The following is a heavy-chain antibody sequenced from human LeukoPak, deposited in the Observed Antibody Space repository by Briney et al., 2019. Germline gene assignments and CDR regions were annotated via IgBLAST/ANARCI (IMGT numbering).Heavy chain of an antibody. Sequence: GGSLRLSCAASGFTFSSYGMHWVRQAPGKGLEWVAFIRYDGSNKYYADSVKGRFTISRDNSKKTLYLQMNSLRAEDTAVYYCAKDSTWKMSGFWSGYLDYWGQGTLVTVSS. CDR3: AKDSTWKMSGFWSGYLDY. J-gene: IGHJ4*02. CDR1: GFTFSSYG. CDR2: IRYDGSNK. D-gene: IGHD3-3*01. V-gene: IGHV3-30*02.